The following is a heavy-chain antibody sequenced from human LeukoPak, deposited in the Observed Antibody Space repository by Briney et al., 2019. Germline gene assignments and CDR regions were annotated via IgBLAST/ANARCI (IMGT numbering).Heavy chain of an antibody. CDR2: INWNGGST. CDR1: GFTFDDYG. Sequence: GRSLRLSCAASGFTFDDYGMSWVRQAPGKGLEWVSGINWNGGSTGYADSVKGRFTISRDNAKNSVYLQMNSLRAEDTALYYCARGYCSSTSYSAGSYNWFDPWGQGTLVTVSS. CDR3: ARGYCSSTSYSAGSYNWFDP. J-gene: IGHJ5*02. V-gene: IGHV3-20*04. D-gene: IGHD2-2*01.